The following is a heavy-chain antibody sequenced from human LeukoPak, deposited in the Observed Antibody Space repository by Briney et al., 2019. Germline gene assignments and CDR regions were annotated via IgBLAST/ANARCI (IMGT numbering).Heavy chain of an antibody. V-gene: IGHV4-30-4*08. D-gene: IGHD6-19*01. CDR2: IYYSGST. CDR3: ARWSIAVAGVGY. CDR1: GGSISSGGYY. Sequence: PSETLSLTCTVSGGSISSGGYYWSWIRQHPGKGLEWIGYIYYSGSTYYNPSLKSRVTISVDTSKNQFSLKLSSVTAADTAVYYCARWSIAVAGVGYWGQGTLVTVSS. J-gene: IGHJ4*02.